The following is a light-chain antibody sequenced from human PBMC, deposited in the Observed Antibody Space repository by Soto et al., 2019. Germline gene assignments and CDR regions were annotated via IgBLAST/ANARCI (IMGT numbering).Light chain of an antibody. Sequence: EIVLTQSPGTLSLSPRERATLSCRASQRVSSNYLAWYQQKPGQAPRLLIYGASNRATGIPDRFSGSGSGTDFTLTISRLEPEDFAVYYCQQYGSSPWTFGHGTKVEIK. CDR1: QRVSSNY. V-gene: IGKV3-20*01. J-gene: IGKJ1*01. CDR2: GAS. CDR3: QQYGSSPWT.